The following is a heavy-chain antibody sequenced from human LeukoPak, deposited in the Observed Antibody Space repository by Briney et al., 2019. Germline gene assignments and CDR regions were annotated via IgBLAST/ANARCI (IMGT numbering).Heavy chain of an antibody. CDR2: IHPEGNEK. CDR3: AISYYDSSGYYDY. CDR1: GFTFSNFW. J-gene: IGHJ4*02. V-gene: IGHV3-7*01. Sequence: GGSLRLSCAVSGFTFSNFWMSWVRQAPGRGLEWVANIHPEGNEKYHVESVKGRFTISRDNAKNSLFLQMNGLRVEDTAVYYCAISYYDSSGYYDYWGQGTLVTVSS. D-gene: IGHD3-22*01.